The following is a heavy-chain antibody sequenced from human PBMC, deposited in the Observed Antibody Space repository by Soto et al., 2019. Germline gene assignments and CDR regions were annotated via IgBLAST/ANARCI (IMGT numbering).Heavy chain of an antibody. CDR1: GGYISGGYYS. V-gene: IGHV4-34*01. D-gene: IGHD3-3*01. J-gene: IGHJ4*02. CDR2: INHSGST. CDR3: ARGTAIFGVVIKPLDY. Sequence: PSETLSLTCAVSGGYISGGYYSWSWIRQPPGKGPEWIGEINHSGSTNYNPSLKSRVTISVDTSKNQFSLKLSSVTAADTAVYYCARGTAIFGVVIKPLDYWGQGTLVTVSS.